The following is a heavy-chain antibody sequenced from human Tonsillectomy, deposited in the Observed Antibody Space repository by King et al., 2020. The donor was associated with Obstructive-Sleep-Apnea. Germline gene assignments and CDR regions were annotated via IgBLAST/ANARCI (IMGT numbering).Heavy chain of an antibody. D-gene: IGHD3-22*01. J-gene: IGHJ4*02. Sequence: VQLVQSGGGLVQPGGPLRLSCAASGFTFSSYAMSWVRQAPGKGLEWVSAISGSGGSTYYADSVKGRFTISRDNSKNTLFLQMNSLRAEDTAVYYCAKASPSHGYYYDSSGSEFDYWGQGTLVTVSS. V-gene: IGHV3-23*04. CDR3: AKASPSHGYYYDSSGSEFDY. CDR1: GFTFSSYA. CDR2: ISGSGGST.